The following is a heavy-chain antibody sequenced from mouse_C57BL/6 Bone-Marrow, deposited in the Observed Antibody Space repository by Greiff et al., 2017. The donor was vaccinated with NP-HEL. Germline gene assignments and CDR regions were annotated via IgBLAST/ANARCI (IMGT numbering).Heavy chain of an antibody. CDR3: ARRDYGFPYWYFDV. V-gene: IGHV1-18*01. D-gene: IGHD2-2*01. J-gene: IGHJ1*03. CDR1: GYTFTDYN. Sequence: VQLQQSGPELVKPGASVKIPCKASGYTFTDYNMDWVKQSHGKSLEWIGDINPNNGGTIYNQKFKGKATLTVDKSSSTAYMELRSLTSEDTAGYYCARRDYGFPYWYFDVWGTGTTVTVSS. CDR2: INPNNGGT.